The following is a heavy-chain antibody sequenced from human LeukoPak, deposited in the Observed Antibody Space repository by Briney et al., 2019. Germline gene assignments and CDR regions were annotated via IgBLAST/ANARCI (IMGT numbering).Heavy chain of an antibody. Sequence: ASVKVSCKASGYTFTSYAMHWVRQAPGQRLEWMGWINAGNGNTKYSQKFQGRVTITRDTSASTAYTELSSLRSEDTAVYYCATTVPYSGSYTGWGQGTLVTVSS. CDR1: GYTFTSYA. CDR3: ATTVPYSGSYTG. D-gene: IGHD1-26*01. CDR2: INAGNGNT. J-gene: IGHJ4*02. V-gene: IGHV1-3*01.